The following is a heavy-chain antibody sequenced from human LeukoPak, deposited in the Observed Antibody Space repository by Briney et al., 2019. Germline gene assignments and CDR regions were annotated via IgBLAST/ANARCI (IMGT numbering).Heavy chain of an antibody. Sequence: GGSLRLSCAASGFTFSDYAMNWVRQVPGKGLEWVSAISAGGGSTYYADSVKRRFTISRDNSKNTLYLQMNSLRAEDTAVYYCAKAGVQGATASGYFDYWGQGTLVTVSS. J-gene: IGHJ4*02. CDR2: ISAGGGST. CDR1: GFTFSDYA. V-gene: IGHV3-23*01. CDR3: AKAGVQGATASGYFDY. D-gene: IGHD1-26*01.